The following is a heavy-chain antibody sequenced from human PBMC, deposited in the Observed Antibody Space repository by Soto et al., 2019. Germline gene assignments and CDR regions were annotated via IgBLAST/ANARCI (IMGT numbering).Heavy chain of an antibody. CDR2: IIPIFGTA. CDR1: GGTFSSYA. D-gene: IGHD3-3*01. V-gene: IGHV1-69*13. Sequence: ASVKVSCKASGGTFSSYAISWVRQAPGQRLEWMGGIIPIFGTANYAQKFQGRVTITADESTSTAYMELSSLRSEDTAVYYCATLLSTIFGVVIIGHYYYGMDVWGQGTTVTVSS. J-gene: IGHJ6*02. CDR3: ATLLSTIFGVVIIGHYYYGMDV.